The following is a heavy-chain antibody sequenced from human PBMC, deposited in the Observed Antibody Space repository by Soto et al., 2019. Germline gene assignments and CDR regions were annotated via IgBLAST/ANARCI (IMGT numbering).Heavy chain of an antibody. V-gene: IGHV1-69*01. J-gene: IGHJ6*02. CDR3: ARDVPAARRNYYGMDV. D-gene: IGHD6-6*01. Sequence: QVQLVQSGAEVKKPGSSVKVSCKASGGTFSSYAISWVRQAPGQGLEWMGGIIPIFGTANYAQKFQGRVTITADEYTSTAYMELSSLRSEDTAVYYCARDVPAARRNYYGMDVWGQGTTVTVSS. CDR2: IIPIFGTA. CDR1: GGTFSSYA.